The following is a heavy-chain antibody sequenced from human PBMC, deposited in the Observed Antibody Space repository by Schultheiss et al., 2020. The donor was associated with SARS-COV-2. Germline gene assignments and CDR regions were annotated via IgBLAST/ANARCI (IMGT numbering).Heavy chain of an antibody. J-gene: IGHJ6*02. D-gene: IGHD2-2*01. V-gene: IGHV3-30*18. Sequence: GGSLRLSCAASGFTFSGFAMSWVRQAPGKGLEWVAVISYDGSNKYYADSVKGRFTISRDNSKNTLYLQMNSLRAEDTAVYYCAKEVADIVVVPAAMGRRYYYGMDVWGQGTTVTVSS. CDR1: GFTFSGFA. CDR2: ISYDGSNK. CDR3: AKEVADIVVVPAAMGRRYYYGMDV.